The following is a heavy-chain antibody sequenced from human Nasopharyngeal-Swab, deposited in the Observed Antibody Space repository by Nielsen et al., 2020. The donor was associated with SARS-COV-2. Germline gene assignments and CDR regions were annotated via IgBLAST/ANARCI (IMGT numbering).Heavy chain of an antibody. CDR1: GDSVSSSSAA. CDR3: ARARGAYGDYYYYYYTDV. J-gene: IGHJ6*03. V-gene: IGHV6-1*01. CDR2: TYYRSKWYN. Sequence: SQTLSLTCAISGDSVSSSSAAWNWIRQPPSRGLEWLGRTYYRSKWYNDYAVSAKSRITINPDTSKNQFSLHLNSVTPEDTAVYYCARARGAYGDYYYYYYTDVWGKGTTVTVSS. D-gene: IGHD4-17*01.